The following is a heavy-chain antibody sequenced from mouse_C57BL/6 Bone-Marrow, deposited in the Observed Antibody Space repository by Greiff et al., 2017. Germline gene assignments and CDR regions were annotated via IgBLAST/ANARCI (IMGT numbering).Heavy chain of an antibody. CDR2: ISSGGSYT. D-gene: IGHD2-4*01. CDR3: ARHGYDYAWFAY. J-gene: IGHJ3*01. V-gene: IGHV5-6*01. Sequence: EVTLVESGGDLVKPGGSLKLSCAASGFTFSSYGMSWVRQTPDKRLEWVATISSGGSYTYYPDSVKGRFTISRDNAKNTLYLQMSSLKSEDTAMYYCARHGYDYAWFAYWGQGTLVTVSA. CDR1: GFTFSSYG.